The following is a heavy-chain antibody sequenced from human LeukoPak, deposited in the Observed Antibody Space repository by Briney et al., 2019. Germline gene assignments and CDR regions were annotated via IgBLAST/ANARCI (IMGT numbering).Heavy chain of an antibody. J-gene: IGHJ5*02. V-gene: IGHV4-61*02. CDR2: IYTSGST. D-gene: IGHD3-22*01. Sequence: PSETLPLTCTVSGGSISSGSYYWSWIRQPAGKGLEWIGRIYTSGSTNYNPSLKSRVTISVDTSKNQFSLKLSSVTAADTAVYYCARTHYYDREWPYWTMRSSGWFDPWGQGTLVTVSS. CDR3: ARTHYYDREWPYWTMRSSGWFDP. CDR1: GGSISSGSYY.